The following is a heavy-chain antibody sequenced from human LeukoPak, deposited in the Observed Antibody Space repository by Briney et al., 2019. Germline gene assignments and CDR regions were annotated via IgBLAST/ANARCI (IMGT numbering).Heavy chain of an antibody. V-gene: IGHV3-11*01. D-gene: IGHD6-13*01. CDR1: GFVFRDHD. CDR3: ATAAAAAGNDH. J-gene: IGHJ4*02. Sequence: GGSMRLSCAASGFVFRDHDMSWIRQVPGRGLEWVAFITSDGKRVYYADSVKGRFTISRDNSKNSLYLQMNRLTAEDTAVYYCATAAAAAGNDHWGQGSPVTVSS. CDR2: ITSDGKRV.